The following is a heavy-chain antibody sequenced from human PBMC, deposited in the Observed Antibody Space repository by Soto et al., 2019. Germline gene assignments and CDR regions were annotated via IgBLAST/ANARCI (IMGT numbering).Heavy chain of an antibody. Sequence: QVQLVESGGGVVQPGRSLRLSCVASGFTFSTTGMLWVRQVPGKGLEWVAMISHDGGATYYADSVKGRFTISRDTSKSTLYLQMNSLRPEDTAVYHCAKDLYGAGWYNYFDPWGQGTLVTVSS. V-gene: IGHV3-30*18. D-gene: IGHD6-19*01. CDR2: ISHDGGAT. J-gene: IGHJ5*02. CDR1: GFTFSTTG. CDR3: AKDLYGAGWYNYFDP.